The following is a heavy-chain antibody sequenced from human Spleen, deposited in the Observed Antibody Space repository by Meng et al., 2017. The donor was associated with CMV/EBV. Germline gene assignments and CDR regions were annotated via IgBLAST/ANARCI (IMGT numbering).Heavy chain of an antibody. V-gene: IGHV4-30-4*05. D-gene: IGHD3-10*01. J-gene: IGHJ4*02. Sequence: SVRSCDCYWSCIRKRPGQRPQWIGHIYQNGSTYNRPSLKSGVTMPIDISMNQFSLKLTAVIAADTAVYYCATVVRGSGTYYKRFDSWGQGNLVTVSS. CDR2: IYQNGST. CDR3: ATVVRGSGTYYKRFDS. CDR1: SVRSCDCY.